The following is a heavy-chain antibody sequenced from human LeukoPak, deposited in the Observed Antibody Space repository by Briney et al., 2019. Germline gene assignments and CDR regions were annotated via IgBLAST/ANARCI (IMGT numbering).Heavy chain of an antibody. CDR3: ARDYGGNSGFDY. J-gene: IGHJ4*02. CDR2: IYSGGST. CDR1: GFTFSSYA. D-gene: IGHD4-17*01. Sequence: GGSLRPSCAASGFTFSSYAMSWVRQAPGKGRGWVSVIYSGGSTYYADSVKGRFTISRDNPKNTLYLQMNSLRAEDTAVYYCARDYGGNSGFDYWGQGTLVTVSS. V-gene: IGHV3-53*01.